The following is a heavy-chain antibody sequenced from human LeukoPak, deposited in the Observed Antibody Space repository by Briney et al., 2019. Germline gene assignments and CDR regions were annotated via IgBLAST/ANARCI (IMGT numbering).Heavy chain of an antibody. J-gene: IGHJ4*02. CDR1: GFTFSNYA. CDR2: IDGSGGST. V-gene: IGHV3-23*01. Sequence: GGSLRLSCAVSGFTFSNYAMSWVRQAPANGLEWVSAIDGSGGSTYYADSVQGRFTISRDNSKNALYLQMNNLKAEDTATYYCAKYFYDSGSYSFDHWGQGALVTVSS. CDR3: AKYFYDSGSYSFDH. D-gene: IGHD3-10*01.